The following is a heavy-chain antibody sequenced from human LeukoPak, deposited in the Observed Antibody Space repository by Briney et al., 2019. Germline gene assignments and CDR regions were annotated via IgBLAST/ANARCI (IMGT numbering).Heavy chain of an antibody. V-gene: IGHV1-2*02. Sequence: GASVKVSCKPSGYTFTGYYMHWVRQAPGQGLEWMGWINPNSGGTNYAQKFQGRVTMTRDTSISTAYMELSKLRSDDTAVYYCARGVIVVVRGYYFDYWGQGTLVTVSS. D-gene: IGHD3-22*01. CDR2: INPNSGGT. J-gene: IGHJ4*02. CDR1: GYTFTGYY. CDR3: ARGVIVVVRGYYFDY.